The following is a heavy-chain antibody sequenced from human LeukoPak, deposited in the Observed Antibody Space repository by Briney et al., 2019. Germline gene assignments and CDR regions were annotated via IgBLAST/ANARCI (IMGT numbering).Heavy chain of an antibody. V-gene: IGHV1-18*01. J-gene: IGHJ6*03. CDR1: GYTFTTYG. CDR3: ASSQPRWDFWSGYSVRYYYYMDV. D-gene: IGHD3-3*01. CDR2: ISAYNGNT. Sequence: ASVKVSCKASGYTFTTYGISWVRQAPGQGLEWMGWISAYNGNTNYAQKLQGRVTMTTDTSTSTAYMELRSLRSDDTAVYYCASSQPRWDFWSGYSVRYYYYMDVWGKGTTVTVSS.